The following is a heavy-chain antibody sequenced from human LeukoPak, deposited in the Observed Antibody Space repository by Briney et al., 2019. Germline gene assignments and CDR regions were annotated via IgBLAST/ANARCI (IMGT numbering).Heavy chain of an antibody. Sequence: GGSLRLSCAASGFTFSSYAMHWVRQAPGKGLEWVAVISYDGSNKYYADSVKGRFTISRDNSKNTLYLQMNSLRAEDTAVYYCAREETTVMYFDYWGQGTLVTVSS. J-gene: IGHJ4*02. D-gene: IGHD4-17*01. CDR3: AREETTVMYFDY. V-gene: IGHV3-30-3*01. CDR2: ISYDGSNK. CDR1: GFTFSSYA.